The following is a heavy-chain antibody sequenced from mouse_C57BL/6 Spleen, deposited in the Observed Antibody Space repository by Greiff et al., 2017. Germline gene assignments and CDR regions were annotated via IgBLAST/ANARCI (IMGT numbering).Heavy chain of an antibody. D-gene: IGHD1-1*01. V-gene: IGHV1-64*01. CDR1: GYTFTSYW. CDR3: ASYYSGGFAY. CDR2: IHPNSGST. J-gene: IGHJ3*01. Sequence: QVQLQQPGAELVKPGASVKLSCKASGYTFTSYWMPWVKQRPGQGLEWIGMIHPNSGSTNYNEKFKSKATLTVDKSSSTAYMQLSSLTSEDSAVYYCASYYSGGFAYWGQGTLVTVSA.